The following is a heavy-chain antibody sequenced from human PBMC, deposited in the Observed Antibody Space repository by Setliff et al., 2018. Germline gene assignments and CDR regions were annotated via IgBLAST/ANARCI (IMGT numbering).Heavy chain of an antibody. CDR2: IFPMFGT. D-gene: IGHD3-10*01. CDR3: AGGQPLVRKYYYYMDV. J-gene: IGHJ6*03. CDR1: GGTFSIFV. V-gene: IGHV1-69*13. Sequence: GASVKVSCKASGGTFSIFVFSWVRQAPGQGLEWMGGIFPMFGTNYAQKFQGRVTITADESTSTAYMELSSLGSEDTAVYYCAGGQPLVRKYYYYMDVWGKGTTVTVSS.